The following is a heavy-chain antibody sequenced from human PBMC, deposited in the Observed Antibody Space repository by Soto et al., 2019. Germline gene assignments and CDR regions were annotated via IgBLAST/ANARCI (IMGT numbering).Heavy chain of an antibody. J-gene: IGHJ6*02. D-gene: IGHD3-22*01. CDR3: ARGDATKIVVTTYYAMDV. V-gene: IGHV1-69*12. Sequence: QVQLVQSGAEVKKPGSSVKVSCKASGGSLSNYGISWVRQAPGQGLEWMGAIIPVFGTPNYAQKFQDRVTITADESTTTXXMGVRSLKAEDTAVYYCARGDATKIVVTTYYAMDVWGQGTTVTVSS. CDR1: GGSLSNYG. CDR2: IIPVFGTP.